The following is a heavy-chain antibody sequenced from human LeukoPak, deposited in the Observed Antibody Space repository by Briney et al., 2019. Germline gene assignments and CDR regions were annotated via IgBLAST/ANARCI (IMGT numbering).Heavy chain of an antibody. D-gene: IGHD1-26*01. J-gene: IGHJ6*03. Sequence: SQTLSLTCAISGDSVSSNSAAWNWIRQSPSRGLEWLGRTYYRSKWYNDYAVSVKSRITINPDTSKNQFSLQLNSVTPEDTAVYYCAGDRSYSSFYYYYYYMDVWGKGTTVTVSS. CDR2: TYYRSKWYN. CDR1: GDSVSSNSAA. V-gene: IGHV6-1*01. CDR3: AGDRSYSSFYYYYYYMDV.